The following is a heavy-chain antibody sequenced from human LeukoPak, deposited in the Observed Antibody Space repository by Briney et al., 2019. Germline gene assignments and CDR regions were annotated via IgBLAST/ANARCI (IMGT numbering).Heavy chain of an antibody. D-gene: IGHD6-19*01. J-gene: IGHJ4*02. CDR2: ISWNSGSI. CDR1: GFTFDDYA. V-gene: IGHV3-9*01. Sequence: GGSLRLSCAASGFTFDDYAMHWVRQAPGKGLEGVSGISWNSGSIGYADSVKGRFTISRDNAKNSLYLQMNSLRAEDTALYYCAKDIRRESSGPVDYWGQGTLVTVSS. CDR3: AKDIRRESSGPVDY.